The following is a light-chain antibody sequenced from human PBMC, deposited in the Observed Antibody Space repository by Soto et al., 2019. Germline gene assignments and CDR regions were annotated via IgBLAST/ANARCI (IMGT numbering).Light chain of an antibody. Sequence: EIVLTQSPGTLSLFPGERATLSCRTSQSISSSFLAWYQQKPGQAPRLLIYAASSRATGIPDRFSGSGSGTDFTLTISRLEPEDFAVYYCQKYAGSPPGHTFGQGTRLEI. CDR2: AAS. CDR3: QKYAGSPPGHT. J-gene: IGKJ2*01. V-gene: IGKV3-20*01. CDR1: QSISSSF.